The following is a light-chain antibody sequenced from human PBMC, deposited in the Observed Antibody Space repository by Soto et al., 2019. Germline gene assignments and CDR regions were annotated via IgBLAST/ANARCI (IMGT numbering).Light chain of an antibody. J-gene: IGKJ5*01. V-gene: IGKV1-39*01. CDR3: HQSYDIPT. CDR1: QSIGRY. Sequence: DIQMTQSPSSLSASVGDKVTITCRSSQSIGRYLNWYQQKPGKAPKLLIYAASSLQSGVPSRFSGSGSGTDFTLTVSSLQPEDFATYYCHQSYDIPTFGQGTRLEI. CDR2: AAS.